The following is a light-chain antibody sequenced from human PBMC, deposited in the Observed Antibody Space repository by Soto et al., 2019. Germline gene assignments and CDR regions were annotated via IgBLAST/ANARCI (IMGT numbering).Light chain of an antibody. CDR3: QQINGVPLT. J-gene: IGKJ4*02. CDR2: AAS. CDR1: QGVRGN. V-gene: IGKV1-9*01. Sequence: DIQLTQSPSFLSASVGDRVTITCRASQGVRGNLAWYQQKPGKAPKLLISAASSLQSGVPSRFSGSGSGTEFTLTISCLQPEDFANYYCQQINGVPLTFGGGTKVEIK.